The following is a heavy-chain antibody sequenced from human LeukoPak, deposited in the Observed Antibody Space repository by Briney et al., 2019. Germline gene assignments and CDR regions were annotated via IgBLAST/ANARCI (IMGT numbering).Heavy chain of an antibody. Sequence: PSETLSLTCTVSGGSISSSSYYWGWIRQPPGKGLEWIGSIYYSGSTYYNPSLKSRVTISVDTSKNQFSLKLSSVTAADTAVYYCAPGEYQLLRRFDYWGQGTLVTVSS. CDR1: GGSISSSSYY. J-gene: IGHJ4*02. D-gene: IGHD2-2*01. V-gene: IGHV4-39*01. CDR2: IYYSGST. CDR3: APGEYQLLRRFDY.